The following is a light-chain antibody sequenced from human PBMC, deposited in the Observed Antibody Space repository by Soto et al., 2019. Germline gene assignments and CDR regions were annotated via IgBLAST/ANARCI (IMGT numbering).Light chain of an antibody. J-gene: IGKJ1*01. CDR1: QTLLYSDAKTY. CDR3: MQATQLPWT. Sequence: IVMTQTPLSLSVTPGQPAYMSCTSIQTLLYSDAKTYLYWYLQKPAQQPQVLIYEVSNRFSGVTDRFSGSGSGTDFTLKISRVEAEDVGIYFCMQATQLPWTFGQGTKVDI. CDR2: EVS. V-gene: IGKV2D-29*01.